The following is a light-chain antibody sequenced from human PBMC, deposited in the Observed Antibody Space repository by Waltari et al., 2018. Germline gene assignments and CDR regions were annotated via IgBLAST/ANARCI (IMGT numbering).Light chain of an antibody. CDR1: QGVSSY. CDR3: QHLNSYPFT. Sequence: DIQLTQSPSFLSASVGDRVTITCRASQGVSSYLAWYQQKPGKAPHLLIYGASTLQSGVPSRCSGSGSGTEFTLTISSLQPEDFATYYCQHLNSYPFTFGPGSKVDIK. J-gene: IGKJ3*01. CDR2: GAS. V-gene: IGKV1-9*01.